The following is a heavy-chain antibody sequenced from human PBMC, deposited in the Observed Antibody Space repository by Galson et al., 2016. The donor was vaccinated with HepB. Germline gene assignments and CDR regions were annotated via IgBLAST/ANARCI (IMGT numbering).Heavy chain of an antibody. CDR3: ARDPGRIAAAGHLDS. Sequence: ETLSLTCTVSGHSVSDGGYYWSWIRQPPGKGLEWVAIIYSGGATYYADSVKGRFTISRDNPNNTLYLQMDSLRAEDTAVYYCARDPGRIAAAGHLDSWGHGTLVTVSS. V-gene: IGHV3-53*01. CDR1: GHSVSDGGYY. D-gene: IGHD6-13*01. J-gene: IGHJ5*01. CDR2: IYSGGAT.